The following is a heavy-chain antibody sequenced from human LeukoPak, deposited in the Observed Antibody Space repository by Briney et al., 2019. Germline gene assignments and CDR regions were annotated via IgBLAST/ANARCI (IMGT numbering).Heavy chain of an antibody. CDR3: ARPRGSRWSIPFDN. Sequence: PGGSLRLSCAASGFIFSNYTMHWVRQAPGKGLEGVAVISYDGSNKYYADSAKGRFTVSRDNSKTTLYLQKDSLGAEATAVYYCARPRGSRWSIPFDNWGQGTLVTVAS. J-gene: IGHJ4*02. V-gene: IGHV3-30-3*01. D-gene: IGHD6-13*01. CDR1: GFIFSNYT. CDR2: ISYDGSNK.